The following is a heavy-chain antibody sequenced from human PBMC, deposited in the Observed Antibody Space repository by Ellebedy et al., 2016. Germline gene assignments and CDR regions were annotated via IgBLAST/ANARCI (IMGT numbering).Heavy chain of an antibody. V-gene: IGHV3-23*01. D-gene: IGHD1-26*01. CDR2: ISGSGGST. CDR3: AKDDGVVGATLDY. Sequence: GGSLRLXXAASGFTFSSYAMSWVRQAPGKGLEWVSAISGSGGSTYYADSVKGRFTISRDNAKNSLYLQMNSLRAEDTALYYCAKDDGVVGATLDYWGQGTLVTVSS. CDR1: GFTFSSYA. J-gene: IGHJ4*02.